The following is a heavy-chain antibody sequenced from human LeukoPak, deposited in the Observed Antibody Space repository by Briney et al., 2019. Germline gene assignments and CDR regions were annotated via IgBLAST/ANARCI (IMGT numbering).Heavy chain of an antibody. CDR2: IKQDGSEK. CDR3: ARDSPYQLLVDY. Sequence: VCSLRLSCAASGFNFSRYWMSWLRQAPGKGLDWVANIKQDGSEKHYVDSVKGRFTISRDNAKNSLYLQMNSLRAEDTAVYYCARDSPYQLLVDYWGQGTLVTVSS. D-gene: IGHD2-2*01. CDR1: GFNFSRYW. J-gene: IGHJ4*02. V-gene: IGHV3-7*03.